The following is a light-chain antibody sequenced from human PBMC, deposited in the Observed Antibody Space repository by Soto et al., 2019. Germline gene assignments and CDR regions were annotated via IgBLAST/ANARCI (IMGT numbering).Light chain of an antibody. CDR1: QSLLYRSTNKNY. J-gene: IGKJ4*01. CDR3: QRYYNTPLT. CDR2: WAS. Sequence: DILMTQSPEYLTVSVGERATINCKSSQSLLYRSTNKNYLAWYQQKPGQPPKLLIYWASTRESGVPDRFSGSGSGTDFTLTISNVQAEDVAVYYRQRYYNTPLTLGGGTKVEIK. V-gene: IGKV4-1*01.